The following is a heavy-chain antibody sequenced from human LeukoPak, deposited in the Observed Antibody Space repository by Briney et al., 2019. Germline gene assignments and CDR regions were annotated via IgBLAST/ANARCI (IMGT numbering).Heavy chain of an antibody. V-gene: IGHV1-2*02. CDR3: GRGNKSFDP. CDR1: GYTFTGYY. J-gene: IGHJ5*02. CDR2: INPNTGGT. Sequence: ASVKVSCKASGYTFTGYYMHWVRQAPGQGLEWMGWINPNTGGTTYAQKFQGRVTMTKDTSTNAAYMELNKLTSDDTAVYYCGRGNKSFDPWGQGTLVTVSS.